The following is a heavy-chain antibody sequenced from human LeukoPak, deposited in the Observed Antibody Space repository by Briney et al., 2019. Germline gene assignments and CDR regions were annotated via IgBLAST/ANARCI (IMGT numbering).Heavy chain of an antibody. CDR2: ISSSSSYI. CDR1: GFTFSSYS. Sequence: GGSLRLSCAASGFTFSSYSMNWVRQAPGKGLEWVSSISSSSSYIYYADSVKGRFTISRDNAKNSLYLQMNSLRAEDTAVYYCARDSRKVVAATQNDYWGQGTLVTVSS. J-gene: IGHJ4*02. D-gene: IGHD2-15*01. V-gene: IGHV3-21*01. CDR3: ARDSRKVVAATQNDY.